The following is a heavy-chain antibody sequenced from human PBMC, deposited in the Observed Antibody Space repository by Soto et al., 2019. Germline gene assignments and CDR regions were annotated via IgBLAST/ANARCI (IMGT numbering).Heavy chain of an antibody. CDR1: GFTFSGYS. Sequence: EVQLVESGGGLVQPGGSLRLSCAASGFTFSGYSMNWVRQAPGKGLEWVSYISSSSGTIYYADSVKGRFTISRDNAKNSLYLKMNSLRDEDTAVYYCARDQSRWELPPYFDYWGQGTLVTVSP. D-gene: IGHD1-26*01. CDR2: ISSSSGTI. V-gene: IGHV3-48*02. J-gene: IGHJ4*02. CDR3: ARDQSRWELPPYFDY.